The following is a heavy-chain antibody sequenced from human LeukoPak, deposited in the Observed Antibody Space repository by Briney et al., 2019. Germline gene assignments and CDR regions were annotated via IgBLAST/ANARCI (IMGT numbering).Heavy chain of an antibody. V-gene: IGHV3-48*01. Sequence: GGSLRLSCAVSGFSFNTYAMNWVRQAPGKGLEWVSYISSSGSTYYADSVKGRFTISSDSAKNSVHLQMNSLRAEDTAVYYCARDLRRISEYWGRGTLVTVSS. CDR3: ARDLRRISEY. J-gene: IGHJ4*02. CDR2: ISSSGST. D-gene: IGHD3-10*01. CDR1: GFSFNTYA.